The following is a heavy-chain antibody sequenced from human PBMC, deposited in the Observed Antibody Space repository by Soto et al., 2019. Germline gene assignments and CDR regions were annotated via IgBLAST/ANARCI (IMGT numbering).Heavy chain of an antibody. V-gene: IGHV3-7*01. Sequence: PGGSLRLSCAASGFTFSSYWMSWVRQAPGKGLEWVANIKQDGSEKYYVDSVKGRFTISRDNAKNSLYLQMNSLRAEDTAVYYCASSLGSGSGSYYTYYYYGMDVWGQGTTVTVSS. D-gene: IGHD3-10*01. CDR3: ASSLGSGSGSYYTYYYYGMDV. CDR2: IKQDGSEK. J-gene: IGHJ6*02. CDR1: GFTFSSYW.